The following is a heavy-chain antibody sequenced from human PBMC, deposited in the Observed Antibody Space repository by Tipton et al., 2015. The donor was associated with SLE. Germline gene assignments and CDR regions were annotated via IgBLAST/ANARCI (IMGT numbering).Heavy chain of an antibody. D-gene: IGHD3-10*01. V-gene: IGHV4-34*01. CDR2: INHSGST. J-gene: IGHJ4*02. CDR1: GYSISSGYY. CDR3: ASLRTEYYYGSRADY. Sequence: TLSLTCAVSGYSISSGYYWSWIRQPPGKGLEWIGEINHSGSTNYNPSLKSRVTISVDTSRNQFSLKLSSVTAADTAVYYCASLRTEYYYGSRADYWGQGTLVTVSS.